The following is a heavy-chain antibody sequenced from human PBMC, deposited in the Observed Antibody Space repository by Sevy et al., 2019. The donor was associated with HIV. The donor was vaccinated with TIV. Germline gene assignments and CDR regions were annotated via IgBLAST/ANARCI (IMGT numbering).Heavy chain of an antibody. CDR1: GGSISSSPYY. V-gene: IGHV4-39*01. CDR2: FYDTGSA. J-gene: IGHJ2*01. Sequence: SETLSLTCTVSGGSISSSPYYWSWIRQPPGKGLEWIGSFYDTGSAHYNPSLRSRVTISVDTSKNQFSLRLSSVTAADTALYYCARHRAYCSDGSCYSPWYFNLWGRSTLVTVSS. D-gene: IGHD2-15*01. CDR3: ARHRAYCSDGSCYSPWYFNL.